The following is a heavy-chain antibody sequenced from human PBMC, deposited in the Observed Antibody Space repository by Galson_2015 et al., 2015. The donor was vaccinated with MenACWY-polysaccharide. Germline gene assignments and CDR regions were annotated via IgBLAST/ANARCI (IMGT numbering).Heavy chain of an antibody. J-gene: IGHJ4*02. CDR2: ITVSGDNT. Sequence: SLRLSCAASGFTFTNYDMSWVRQTPGEGLEWVSAITVSGDNTYYADSVKGRFAISRDNSKNTLSLQMNSLRTEDTAVYYCAKGLRVPAAGTYYFDYWGQGTLVTISS. CDR3: AKGLRVPAAGTYYFDY. CDR1: GFTFTNYD. D-gene: IGHD6-13*01. V-gene: IGHV3-23*01.